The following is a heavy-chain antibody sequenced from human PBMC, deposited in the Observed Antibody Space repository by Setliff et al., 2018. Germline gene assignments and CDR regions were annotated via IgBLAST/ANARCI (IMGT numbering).Heavy chain of an antibody. CDR2: IKSKAYGGTT. V-gene: IGHV3-49*04. J-gene: IGHJ4*02. Sequence: GGSLRLSCTTSGFSFGDYAITWVRQAPGKGLEWVGFIKSKAYGGTTEYAASVKGRFTISRDNAKNSLYLQMNSLRAEDTAVYYCARGLPFDYWGQGTLVTVSS. CDR3: ARGLPFDY. CDR1: GFSFGDYA.